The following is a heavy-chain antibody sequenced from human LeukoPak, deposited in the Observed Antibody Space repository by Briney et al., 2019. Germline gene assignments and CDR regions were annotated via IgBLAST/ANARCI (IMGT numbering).Heavy chain of an antibody. CDR1: GYSISSGYY. D-gene: IGHD3-22*01. J-gene: IGHJ3*02. CDR2: IYHSGST. CDR3: ARIPDLDDYDSSGYYYGAFDI. V-gene: IGHV4-38-2*01. Sequence: PSETLSLTCAVSGYSISSGYYWGWIRQPPGKGLEWIGSIYHSGSTYYNPSLKSRVTISVDTSKNQFSLKLSSVTAADTAVYYFARIPDLDDYDSSGYYYGAFDIWGQGTMVTVSS.